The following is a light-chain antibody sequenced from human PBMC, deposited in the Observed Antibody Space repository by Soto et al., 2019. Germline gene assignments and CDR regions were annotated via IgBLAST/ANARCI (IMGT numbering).Light chain of an antibody. CDR2: GAS. CDR1: QGVSSN. CDR3: QQYHNWPPIT. J-gene: IGKJ5*01. V-gene: IGKV3D-15*01. Sequence: EIVLTHSPGTLSLSPGERATLSCSAIQGVSSNYLAWYQQKPGQAPRLLIYGASTRATGIPARFSGSGSGTEFTLTISNLQSEDFAVYFCQQYHNWPPITFGQGTRLEI.